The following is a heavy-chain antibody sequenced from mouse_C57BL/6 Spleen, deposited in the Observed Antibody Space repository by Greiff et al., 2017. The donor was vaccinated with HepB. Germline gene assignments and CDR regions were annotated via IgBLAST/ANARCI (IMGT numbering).Heavy chain of an antibody. Sequence: QVQLQQSGAELVRPGASVKLSCKASGYTFTDYYINWVKQRPGQGLEWIARIYPGSGNTYYNEKFKGKATLTAEKSSSTAYMQLSSLTSEDSAVYVCARHYGSSCWYFDVWGTGTTVTVSS. CDR3: ARHYGSSCWYFDV. J-gene: IGHJ1*03. CDR2: IYPGSGNT. D-gene: IGHD1-1*01. V-gene: IGHV1-76*01. CDR1: GYTFTDYY.